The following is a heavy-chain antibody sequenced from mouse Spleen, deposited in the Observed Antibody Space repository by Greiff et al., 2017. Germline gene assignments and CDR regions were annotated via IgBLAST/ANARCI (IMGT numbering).Heavy chain of an antibody. Sequence: VQLQQSGPELVKPGASVKISCKASGYTFTDYYMNWVKQSHGKSLEWIGDINPNNGGTSYNQKFKGKATLTVDKSSSTAYMELRSLTSEDSAVYYCARWYGNNYYAMDYWGQGTSVTVSS. J-gene: IGHJ4*01. V-gene: IGHV1-26*01. D-gene: IGHD2-10*02. CDR1: GYTFTDYY. CDR2: INPNNGGT. CDR3: ARWYGNNYYAMDY.